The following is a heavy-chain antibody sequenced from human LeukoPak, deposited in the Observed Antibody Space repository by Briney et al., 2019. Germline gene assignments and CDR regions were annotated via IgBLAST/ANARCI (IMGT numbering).Heavy chain of an antibody. Sequence: ASVKVSCKASGYTFTGYYMHWVRQAPGQGLEWMGWINPNSGGTNYAQKFQGRVTMTRDTSICTAYMELSRLRSDDTAVYYCASDYYDSSGLEYWGQGTLVTVSS. CDR1: GYTFTGYY. J-gene: IGHJ4*02. D-gene: IGHD3-22*01. V-gene: IGHV1-2*02. CDR3: ASDYYDSSGLEY. CDR2: INPNSGGT.